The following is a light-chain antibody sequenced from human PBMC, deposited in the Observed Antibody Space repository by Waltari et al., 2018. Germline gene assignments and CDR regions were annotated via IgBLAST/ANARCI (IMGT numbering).Light chain of an antibody. CDR3: QQYNDWPRT. CDR2: SAS. V-gene: IGKV3-15*01. Sequence: EIVMTQSPVTLSVSPGERATLSCRASQSVSTHLAWYRQRPGQAPRLLMYSASTRASGLPARFSGSGSGTEFTLTISSLHSEDFAVYYCQQYNDWPRTFGQGTKLEI. J-gene: IGKJ2*01. CDR1: QSVSTH.